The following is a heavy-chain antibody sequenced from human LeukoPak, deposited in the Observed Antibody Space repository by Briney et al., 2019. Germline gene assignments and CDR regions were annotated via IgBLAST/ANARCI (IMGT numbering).Heavy chain of an antibody. CDR2: IIPIFGTA. CDR3: ARSDGMDFWSGSGIAYFQR. Sequence: ASVKVSCKASGGTFSSYAISWVRQAPGQGLEWMGGIIPIFGTANYAQKFPGRGTITADESTSTAYMELSSLRSEDTAVYYCARSDGMDFWSGSGIAYFQRWGQGTLVTVSS. D-gene: IGHD3-3*01. V-gene: IGHV1-69*13. CDR1: GGTFSSYA. J-gene: IGHJ1*01.